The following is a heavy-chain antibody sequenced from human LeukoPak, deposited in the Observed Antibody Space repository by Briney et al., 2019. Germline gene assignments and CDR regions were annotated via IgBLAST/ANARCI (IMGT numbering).Heavy chain of an antibody. CDR3: ARLGGYSYGSFDY. Sequence: SVKVSCKASGGTFSSYAISWVRQAPGQGLEWTGGIIPIFGTANYAQKFQGRVTITADESTSTAYMELSSLRSEDTAVYYCARLGGYSYGSFDYWGQGTLVTVSS. D-gene: IGHD5-18*01. J-gene: IGHJ4*02. CDR2: IIPIFGTA. V-gene: IGHV1-69*13. CDR1: GGTFSSYA.